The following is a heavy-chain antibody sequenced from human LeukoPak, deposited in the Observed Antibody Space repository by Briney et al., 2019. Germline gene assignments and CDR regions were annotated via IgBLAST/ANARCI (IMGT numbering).Heavy chain of an antibody. CDR3: ARYSRSGDYVFNS. J-gene: IGHJ4*02. CDR2: IHNSGTA. Sequence: SETLSLTCTVSGASISNDYWSWIRQPPGKRLEFIGYIHNSGTAKYNPSLESRVTFSVDTSKNQFSLKLTSVTAADTAVYYCARYSRSGDYVFNSWGQGTLVTASA. V-gene: IGHV4-4*08. CDR1: GASISNDY. D-gene: IGHD4-17*01.